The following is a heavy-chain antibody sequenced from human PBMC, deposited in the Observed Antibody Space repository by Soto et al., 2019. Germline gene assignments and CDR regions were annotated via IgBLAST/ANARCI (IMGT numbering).Heavy chain of an antibody. V-gene: IGHV3-30*04. Sequence: GGSLRLSCTGSGFTFNSLSLHWVRQGPDKWLGWVAVVSFDVKVTYYADSVKGRFTVSRDNSKNTIYLQANSLRAEDTAVYYCAREPYGDSQYFDYWGQGTPVTVSS. J-gene: IGHJ4*02. CDR1: GFTFNSLS. D-gene: IGHD2-21*02. CDR2: VSFDVKVT. CDR3: AREPYGDSQYFDY.